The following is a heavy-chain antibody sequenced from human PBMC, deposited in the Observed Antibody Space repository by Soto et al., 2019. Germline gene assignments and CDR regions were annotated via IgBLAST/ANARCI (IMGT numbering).Heavy chain of an antibody. CDR3: ARINDILTGFDY. D-gene: IGHD3-9*01. Sequence: QVTLKESGPVLVKPTETLTLTCTVSGFSLSNARMGVSWIRQPPGKALEWLAHIFSNDEKSYSTSLKSRLTISKDTSKSQVVLTMTNMDPVDTAAYYCARINDILTGFDYWGQGTLVTVSS. J-gene: IGHJ4*02. V-gene: IGHV2-26*01. CDR1: GFSLSNARMG. CDR2: IFSNDEK.